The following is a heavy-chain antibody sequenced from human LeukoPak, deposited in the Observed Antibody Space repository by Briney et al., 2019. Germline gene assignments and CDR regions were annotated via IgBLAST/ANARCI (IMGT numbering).Heavy chain of an antibody. CDR2: IWYDGSNK. CDR1: GFAFSNYG. J-gene: IGHJ4*02. V-gene: IGHV3-33*01. D-gene: IGHD3-22*01. CDR3: ASGESSGPGGDY. Sequence: GGSLRLSCAASGFAFSNYGMHWVRQAPGKGPEWVAVIWYDGSNKYYTDSVKGRFTISRDNSKNTLYLQMNSLRAEDTAVYYCASGESSGPGGDYWGQGTLVTVSS.